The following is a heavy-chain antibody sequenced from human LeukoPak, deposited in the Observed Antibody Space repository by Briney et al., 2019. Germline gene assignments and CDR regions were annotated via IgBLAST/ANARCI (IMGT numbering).Heavy chain of an antibody. Sequence: ASVKVSCKASGYRFTSFAIHWVRQAPGQGLEWMGIINPSGGSTSYAQKFQGRVTMTRDTSTSTVYMELSSLRSEDTAVYYCARGLSEVTSHFDYWGQGTLVTVSS. D-gene: IGHD4-23*01. CDR3: ARGLSEVTSHFDY. V-gene: IGHV1-46*01. J-gene: IGHJ4*02. CDR2: INPSGGST. CDR1: GYRFTSFA.